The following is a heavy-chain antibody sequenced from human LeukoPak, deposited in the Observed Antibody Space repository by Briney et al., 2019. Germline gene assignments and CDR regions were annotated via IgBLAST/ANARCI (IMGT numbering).Heavy chain of an antibody. CDR2: IYSGGST. CDR1: GFTVSSNY. D-gene: IGHD5-12*01. J-gene: IGHJ4*02. Sequence: GGSLRLSCAASGFTVSSNYMSWVRQAPGKGLEWVSVIYSGGSTYYADSVKGRFTISRDNSKNTLYLQVNSLRAEDTAVYYCAKATDRWRDFDYWGQGTLVTVSS. CDR3: AKATDRWRDFDY. V-gene: IGHV3-66*01.